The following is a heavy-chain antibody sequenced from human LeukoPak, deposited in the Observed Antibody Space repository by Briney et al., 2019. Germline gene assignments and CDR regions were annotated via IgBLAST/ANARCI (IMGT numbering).Heavy chain of an antibody. CDR2: ISPSGGST. J-gene: IGHJ5*02. D-gene: IGHD6-13*01. Sequence: GASVKVSCKAFGYTFTSNYMHWVRQAPGQGPEWMGVISPSGGSTTYAQKFQGRVTLTRDMSTSTDYLELSSLRSDDTAVYYCATQQLVHWFDPWGQGTLVTVSS. CDR3: ATQQLVHWFDP. V-gene: IGHV1-46*01. CDR1: GYTFTSNY.